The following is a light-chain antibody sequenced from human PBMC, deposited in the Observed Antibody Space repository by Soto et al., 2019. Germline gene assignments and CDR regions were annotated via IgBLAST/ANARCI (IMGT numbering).Light chain of an antibody. CDR1: SGHSSYA. Sequence: QPVLTQSPSASASLGASVKLTCTLSSGHSSYAIAWHQQQPEKGPRYLMKLNSDGSHSKGDGIPDRCSGSSSGAERYLTISSLQSEDEAYYYCQTWGTGMGVFGGGTQLTV. CDR3: QTWGTGMGV. J-gene: IGLJ2*01. CDR2: LNSDGSH. V-gene: IGLV4-69*01.